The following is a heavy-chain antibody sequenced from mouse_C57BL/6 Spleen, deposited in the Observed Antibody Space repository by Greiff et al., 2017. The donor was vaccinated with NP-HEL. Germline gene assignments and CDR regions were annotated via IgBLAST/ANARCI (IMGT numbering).Heavy chain of an antibody. J-gene: IGHJ1*03. CDR1: GYTFTSYW. D-gene: IGHD2-13*01. V-gene: IGHV1-72*01. CDR3: ARRRIGDRYYWYFDV. CDR2: IDPNSGGT. Sequence: QVQLKQPGAELVKPGASVKLSCKASGYTFTSYWMHWVKQRPGRGLEWIGRIDPNSGGTKYNEKFKSKATLTVDKPSSTAYMQLSSLTSVDSAVYYCARRRIGDRYYWYFDVWGTGTTVTVSS.